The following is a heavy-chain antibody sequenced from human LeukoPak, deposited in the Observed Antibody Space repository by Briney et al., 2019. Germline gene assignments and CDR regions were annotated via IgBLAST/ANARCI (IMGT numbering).Heavy chain of an antibody. V-gene: IGHV4-39*01. Sequence: SETLSLTCSVSGGSISSISYYWGWIRQPPGKGLEWIGNIYSSGSTYNNPSLKSRVIISVDTSKSQFSLKLTSVTAADTAVYYCARQGVVGATGFDYWGQGTLVTVSS. J-gene: IGHJ4*02. CDR1: GGSISSISYY. CDR3: ARQGVVGATGFDY. CDR2: IYSSGST. D-gene: IGHD1-26*01.